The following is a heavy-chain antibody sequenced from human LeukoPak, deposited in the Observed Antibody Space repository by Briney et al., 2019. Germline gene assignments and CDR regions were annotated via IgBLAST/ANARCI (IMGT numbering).Heavy chain of an antibody. Sequence: SETLSLTCTVSGDSISSSNHYWTWIRQLPGKGLEWIGYIYYSGTTYYNPSLESRVTILVDTSRNQFSLRLSSVTAADTAVYYCARDYSGYDFLDYWGQGTLVTVSP. CDR3: ARDYSGYDFLDY. J-gene: IGHJ4*02. CDR2: IYYSGTT. CDR1: GDSISSSNHY. V-gene: IGHV4-31*03. D-gene: IGHD5-12*01.